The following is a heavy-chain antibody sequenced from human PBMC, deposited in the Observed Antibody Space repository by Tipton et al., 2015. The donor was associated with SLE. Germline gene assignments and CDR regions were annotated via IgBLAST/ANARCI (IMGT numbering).Heavy chain of an antibody. CDR1: GGSISSSSYY. CDR3: AAIAAASTRAFDI. V-gene: IGHV4-39*07. D-gene: IGHD6-13*01. CDR2: IYYSGST. Sequence: TLSLTCTVSGGSISSSSYYWGWIRQPPGKGLEWIGSIYYSGSTYYNPSLKSRVTISVDTSKNQFSLKLSSVTAADTAVYYCAAIAAASTRAFDIWGQGTMVTVSS. J-gene: IGHJ3*02.